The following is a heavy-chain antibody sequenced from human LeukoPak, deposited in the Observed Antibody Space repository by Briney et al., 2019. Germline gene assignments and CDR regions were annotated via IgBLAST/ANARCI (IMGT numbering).Heavy chain of an antibody. CDR2: ISSSSSYI. D-gene: IGHD6-19*01. Sequence: GGSLRLSCAASGFTFSSYGMSWVRQAPGKGLEWVSSISSSSSYIYYSDSVKGRFTISRDNAKNSLYLQMNSLKADDTAVYYCTRGAGTGWRFDSWGQGTLVTVSS. V-gene: IGHV3-21*01. CDR3: TRGAGTGWRFDS. CDR1: GFTFSSYG. J-gene: IGHJ4*02.